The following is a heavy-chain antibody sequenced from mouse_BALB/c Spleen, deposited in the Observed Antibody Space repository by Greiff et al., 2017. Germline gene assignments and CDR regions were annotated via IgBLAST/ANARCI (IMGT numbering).Heavy chain of an antibody. CDR3: ARSGLWYFDY. CDR2: INPSSGYT. Sequence: VMLVESGAELARPGASVKMSCKASGYTFTSYTMHWVKQRPGQGLEWIGYINPSSGYTNYNQKFKDKATLTADKSSSTAYMQLSSLTSEDSAVYYCARSGLWYFDYWGQGTTLTVSS. D-gene: IGHD1-1*02. J-gene: IGHJ2*01. CDR1: GYTFTSYT. V-gene: IGHV1-4*01.